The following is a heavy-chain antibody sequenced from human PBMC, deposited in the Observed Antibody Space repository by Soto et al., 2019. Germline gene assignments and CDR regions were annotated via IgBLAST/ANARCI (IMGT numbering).Heavy chain of an antibody. J-gene: IGHJ4*02. Sequence: SETLSLTCTVSGGSISSGDYYWSWIRQLPGKDLEWIAYIYYNGNTYYTPSLKSRATISLDTSRNQFFLNLNSVTAADTAVYYCARPGGSGWFYFDSWGQGSQVTVSS. V-gene: IGHV4-31*03. CDR2: IYYNGNT. D-gene: IGHD6-13*01. CDR3: ARPGGSGWFYFDS. CDR1: GGSISSGDYY.